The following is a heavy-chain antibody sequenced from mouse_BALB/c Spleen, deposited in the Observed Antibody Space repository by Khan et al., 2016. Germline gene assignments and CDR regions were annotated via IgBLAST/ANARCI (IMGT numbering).Heavy chain of an antibody. CDR2: IYPGDGDT. D-gene: IGHD2-14*01. V-gene: IGHV1-80*01. Sequence: QVQLQQPGAELVRPGSSVKISCRASGYAFSSYWMNWVKQRPGQGLEWIGQIYPGDGDTHYNGKFKGKATLTADKSSSTAYMQLSRLTSEDSAVHFCAGGTPLVYWGQGTLVTVSA. CDR3: AGGTPLVY. CDR1: GYAFSSYW. J-gene: IGHJ3*01.